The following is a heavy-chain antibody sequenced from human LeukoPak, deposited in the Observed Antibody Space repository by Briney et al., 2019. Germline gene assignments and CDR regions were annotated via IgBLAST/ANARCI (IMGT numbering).Heavy chain of an antibody. CDR2: ISGYNGNT. V-gene: IGHV1-18*01. D-gene: IGHD3-22*01. CDR1: GYTFTTYG. Sequence: ASLKVSCKASGYTFTTYGISWVRQAPGQGLEWMGWISGYNGNTNYAQKLQGRVTMTTDTSTSTAYMEPRSLRSDDTAVYYCARSQAYYYDSSGYGGLDYWGQGTLVTVSS. CDR3: ARSQAYYYDSSGYGGLDY. J-gene: IGHJ4*02.